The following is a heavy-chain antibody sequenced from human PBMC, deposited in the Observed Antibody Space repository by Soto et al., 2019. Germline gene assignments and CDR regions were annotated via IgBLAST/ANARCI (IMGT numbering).Heavy chain of an antibody. CDR1: GGTFSSYA. D-gene: IGHD6-19*01. J-gene: IGHJ4*01. V-gene: IGHV1-69*12. Sequence: QVQLVQSGAEVKKPGSSVKVSCTASGGTFSSYAISWVRQAPGQGLEWMGGIIPIFGTADYAQKFQGRVTITADESTRTAYMELSSLRSEDTAVYYCASPYSSGWYGGFDYWGHGTLVTVSS. CDR3: ASPYSSGWYGGFDY. CDR2: IIPIFGTA.